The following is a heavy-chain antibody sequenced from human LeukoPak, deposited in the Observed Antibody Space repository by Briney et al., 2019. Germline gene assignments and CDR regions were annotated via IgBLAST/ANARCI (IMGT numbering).Heavy chain of an antibody. V-gene: IGHV3-23*01. CDR3: AKEVDGAFDY. CDR1: GFTFSSYA. J-gene: IGHJ4*02. Sequence: GGSLRLSCAASGFTFSSYAMSWVRQGPGKGLEWVSGISDSGRSTYYADSVKGRFTIPRDNSRNTLYLQMNSLRGEDTAVYYCAKEVDGAFDYWGQGTLVTVSS. CDR2: ISDSGRST. D-gene: IGHD2-15*01.